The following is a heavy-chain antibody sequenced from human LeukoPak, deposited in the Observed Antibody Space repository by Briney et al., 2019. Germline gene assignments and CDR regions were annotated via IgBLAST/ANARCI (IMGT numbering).Heavy chain of an antibody. CDR2: IYTSGST. CDR1: GGSISSYY. D-gene: IGHD4-11*01. CDR3: ARLPRMTIVTSNWFDP. J-gene: IGHJ5*02. Sequence: KPSETLSLTCTVSGGSISSYYWSWIRQPAGKGLEWIGRIYTSGSTNYNPSLKSRVTMSVDTSKNQFSLKLSSVTAADTAVYYCARLPRMTIVTSNWFDPWGQGTLVTVSS. V-gene: IGHV4-4*07.